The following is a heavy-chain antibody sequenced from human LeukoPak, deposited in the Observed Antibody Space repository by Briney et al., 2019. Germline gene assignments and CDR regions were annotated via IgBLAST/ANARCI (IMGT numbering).Heavy chain of an antibody. CDR1: GGSISSSSYY. Sequence: SETLSLTCTVSGGSISSSSYYWGWIRQPPGKGLEWIGSIYYSGSTYYNPSLNSRVTISVDTSKNQFSLKLSSVTAADTAVYYCAREYGYSYGYRGAFDIWGQGTMVTVSS. CDR3: AREYGYSYGYRGAFDI. CDR2: IYYSGST. D-gene: IGHD5-18*01. J-gene: IGHJ3*02. V-gene: IGHV4-39*07.